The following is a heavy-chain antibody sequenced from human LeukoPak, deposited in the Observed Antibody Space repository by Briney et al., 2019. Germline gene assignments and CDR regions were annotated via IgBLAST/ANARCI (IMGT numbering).Heavy chain of an antibody. J-gene: IGHJ4*02. V-gene: IGHV4-59*08. Sequence: PSETLSLTRSVSDASVVNYYWSWIRQPPGKGLEWIGFVYYSGGTNYNPSLRSRLTISVDTSKNQFSLKLTSVTAADTAVYYCARIVGTNYFDYWGQGALVTVSS. D-gene: IGHD1-26*01. CDR3: ARIVGTNYFDY. CDR2: VYYSGGT. CDR1: DASVVNYY.